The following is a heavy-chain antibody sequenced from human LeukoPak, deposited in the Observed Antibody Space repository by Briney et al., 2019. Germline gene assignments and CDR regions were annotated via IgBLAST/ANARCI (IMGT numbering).Heavy chain of an antibody. CDR3: ARGSPTPDY. D-gene: IGHD3-10*01. Sequence: SETRSLTCTVSGGSINNYYWSWIRQPPGKGLEWIGYIYYSGTTNYNPSLKSRVTLSVDTSKNQFSLRLTSVTAADTAVYFCARGSPTPDYWGQGTLVTVSS. J-gene: IGHJ4*02. V-gene: IGHV4-59*01. CDR2: IYYSGTT. CDR1: GGSINNYY.